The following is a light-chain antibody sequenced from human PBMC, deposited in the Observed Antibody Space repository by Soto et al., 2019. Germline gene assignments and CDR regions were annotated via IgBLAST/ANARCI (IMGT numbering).Light chain of an antibody. V-gene: IGKV3-20*01. J-gene: IGKJ1*01. CDR1: QSVSSNY. CDR2: GAS. CDR3: PQYGSSPWT. Sequence: EIVLTQSPGTLSLSPGERATLSCRASQSVSSNYLAWYQQKPGQAPRLLIYGASSRATGIPDRFSGSESGTDFTLTISTLEPEDFAVYFCPQYGSSPWTFGQGTKVEIK.